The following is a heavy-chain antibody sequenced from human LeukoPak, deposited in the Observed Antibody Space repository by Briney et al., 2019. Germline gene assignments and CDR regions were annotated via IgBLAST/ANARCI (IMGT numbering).Heavy chain of an antibody. D-gene: IGHD3-10*01. Sequence: GASVKVSCKASGYTFTSYGNSWVRQAPGQGLEWMGWISAYNGNTNYAQKLQGRVTMTTDTSTSTAYMELRSLRSDDTAVYYCARASAFMVRGVIIPNDYWGQGTLVTVSS. CDR2: ISAYNGNT. V-gene: IGHV1-18*01. CDR3: ARASAFMVRGVIIPNDY. CDR1: GYTFTSYG. J-gene: IGHJ4*02.